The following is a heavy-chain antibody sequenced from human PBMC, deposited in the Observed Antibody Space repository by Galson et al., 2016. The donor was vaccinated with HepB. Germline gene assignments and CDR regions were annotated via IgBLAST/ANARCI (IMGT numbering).Heavy chain of an antibody. J-gene: IGHJ5*02. CDR1: GFSFSSYS. CDR2: ITSDFTYI. V-gene: IGHV3-21*04. Sequence: SLRLSCAASGFSFSSYSMNWVRQAPGKGLEWVSSITSDFTYIYYADSVEGRFTNSRDNAKNSLYLQMNSRGVEDTAVYYCARDWGSNGWDNWFDPWGQGTLVTVSS. D-gene: IGHD6-19*01. CDR3: ARDWGSNGWDNWFDP.